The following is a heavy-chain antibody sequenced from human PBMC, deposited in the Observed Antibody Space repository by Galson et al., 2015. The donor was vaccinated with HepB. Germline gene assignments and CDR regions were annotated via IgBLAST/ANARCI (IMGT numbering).Heavy chain of an antibody. D-gene: IGHD3-16*01. Sequence: SLRLSCAASGFTFSSYAMSWVRQAPGGGLEWVSTTSYTGDTTYYADSVKGRFTISRDNSENTLYLQMNGLRVEDTAIYYCAKVLRGIQLALGYFDLWGRGTLVAISS. CDR3: AKVLRGIQLALGYFDL. CDR1: GFTFSSYA. V-gene: IGHV3-23*01. J-gene: IGHJ2*01. CDR2: TSYTGDTT.